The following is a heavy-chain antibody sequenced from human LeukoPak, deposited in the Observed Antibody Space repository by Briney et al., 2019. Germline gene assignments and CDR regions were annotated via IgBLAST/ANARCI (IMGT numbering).Heavy chain of an antibody. CDR1: GYTFTNYG. CDR3: ARPDSGSYFLFDS. CDR2: INPYNGNT. V-gene: IGHV1-18*01. J-gene: IGHJ4*02. D-gene: IGHD3-22*01. Sequence: ASVKVSCKASGYTFTNYGISWVRQAPGQGLEWMGWINPYNGNTNYALKLQGRATVTTDTSTSTAYMELRSLRSDDTAVYYCARPDSGSYFLFDSWGQGTLVTVSS.